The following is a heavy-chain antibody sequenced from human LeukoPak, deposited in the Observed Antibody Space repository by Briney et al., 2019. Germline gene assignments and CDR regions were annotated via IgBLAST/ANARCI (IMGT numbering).Heavy chain of an antibody. CDR2: INPNSGGT. J-gene: IGHJ4*02. CDR3: ARGSRPRIAAADDY. CDR1: GYTFTGYY. D-gene: IGHD6-13*01. Sequence: ASVKVSCKAFGYTFTGYYMHWARQAPGQGLEWMGWINPNSGGTNYAQKFQGRVTMTRDTSISTAYMELSRLRSDDTAVYYCARGSRPRIAAADDYWGQGTLVTVSS. V-gene: IGHV1-2*02.